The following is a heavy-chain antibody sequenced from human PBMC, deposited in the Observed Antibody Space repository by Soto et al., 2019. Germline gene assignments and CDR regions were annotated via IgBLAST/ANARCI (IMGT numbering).Heavy chain of an antibody. CDR2: SSAYNGNT. Sequence: GASVKISCKASGYTFTTYGISWVRQAPGQGLEWMGWSSAYNGNTNYAQKFQGRVAMTTDTSTSTAYMELRSLRSDDTAVYYCARDTYGGNSIHALDIWGQGTMVTVSS. J-gene: IGHJ3*02. CDR3: ARDTYGGNSIHALDI. V-gene: IGHV1-18*01. CDR1: GYTFTTYG. D-gene: IGHD4-17*01.